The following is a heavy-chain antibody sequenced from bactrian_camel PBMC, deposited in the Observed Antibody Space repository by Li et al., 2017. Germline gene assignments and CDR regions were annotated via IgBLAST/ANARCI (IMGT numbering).Heavy chain of an antibody. J-gene: IGHJ4*01. V-gene: IGHV3S1*01. CDR2: INTLTGGT. Sequence: QVQLVESGGGLVQPGGSLSLSCTASGFTFSSSWMFWIRQSVGKGLEWLSTINTLTGGTTYADSVKDRFTISRDNAKSTVYLQMNSLKPEDTAVYYCVTQKWGPGQGTQVTVS. D-gene: IGHD3*01. CDR1: GFTFSSSW.